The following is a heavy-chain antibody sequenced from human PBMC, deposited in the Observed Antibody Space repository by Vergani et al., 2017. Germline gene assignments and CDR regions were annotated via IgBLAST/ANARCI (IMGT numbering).Heavy chain of an antibody. J-gene: IGHJ1*01. CDR3: AKDRVAAAGTQYFQH. D-gene: IGHD6-13*01. CDR2: ISSSSSYI. V-gene: IGHV3-21*01. CDR1: GFTFSSYS. Sequence: EVQLVESGGGLVQPGRSLRLSCAASGFTFSSYSMNWVRQAPGKGLEWVSSISSSSSYIYYADSVKGRFTISRDNSKNTLYLQMNSLRAEDTAVYYCAKDRVAAAGTQYFQHWGQGTLVTVSS.